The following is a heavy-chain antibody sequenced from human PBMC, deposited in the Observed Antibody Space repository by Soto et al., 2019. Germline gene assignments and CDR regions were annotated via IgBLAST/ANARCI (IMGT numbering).Heavy chain of an antibody. CDR3: VYGDFGEYFSPF. CDR2: IYLDDNE. V-gene: IGHV2-5*02. J-gene: IGHJ4*02. D-gene: IGHD4-17*01. Sequence: QITVKESGPTLGKPTQTLTLTCTVSGFSLTTQGVHVDWIRQPPGKALEWLALIYLDDNEVYRASLKNRLTINNEVSKSQVVVTLATVDPVDTATAYCVYGDFGEYFSPFWGQGNLVDVSS. CDR1: GFSLTTQGVH.